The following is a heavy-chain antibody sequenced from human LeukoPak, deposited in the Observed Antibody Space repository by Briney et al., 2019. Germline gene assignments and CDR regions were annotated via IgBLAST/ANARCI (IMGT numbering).Heavy chain of an antibody. V-gene: IGHV3-30*02. Sequence: PGGSLRLSCAASGFTFSSYGMHWVRQAPGKGLEWVAFIRYDGSNKYYADSVKGRFTISRDNSKNTLYLQMNSLRAEDTAVYYCAKDSVVKQQLYWFDPWGQGTLVTVSS. J-gene: IGHJ5*02. CDR1: GFTFSSYG. CDR3: AKDSVVKQQLYWFDP. D-gene: IGHD6-13*01. CDR2: IRYDGSNK.